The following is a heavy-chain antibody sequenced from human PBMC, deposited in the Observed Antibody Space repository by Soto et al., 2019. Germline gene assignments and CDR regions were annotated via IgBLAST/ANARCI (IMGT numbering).Heavy chain of an antibody. Sequence: WASVKVSCKASGYTFTNYYIHWVRQAPGQGLEWVGWINPGTGGTNYAQKFQGRVTVTRDTSISTAYMELSRLTSDDTAMYYCAKDIRLRPAGYGLDYWGQGTLVAVSS. CDR2: INPGTGGT. CDR1: GYTFTNYY. CDR3: AKDIRLRPAGYGLDY. D-gene: IGHD2-15*01. J-gene: IGHJ4*02. V-gene: IGHV1-2*02.